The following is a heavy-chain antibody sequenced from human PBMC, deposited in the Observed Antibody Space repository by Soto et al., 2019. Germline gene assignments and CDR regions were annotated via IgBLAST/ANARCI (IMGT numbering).Heavy chain of an antibody. V-gene: IGHV4-4*02. Sequence: SETLSLTCAVSGGSISSSNWWSWVRQPPGKGLEWIGEIYHSGSTNYNPSLKSRVTISVDKSKNQFSLKLSSVTAADTAVYYCARVHCSGGSCYRGYWFDPWGQGTLVTVSS. CDR3: ARVHCSGGSCYRGYWFDP. J-gene: IGHJ5*02. CDR2: IYHSGST. CDR1: GGSISSSNW. D-gene: IGHD2-15*01.